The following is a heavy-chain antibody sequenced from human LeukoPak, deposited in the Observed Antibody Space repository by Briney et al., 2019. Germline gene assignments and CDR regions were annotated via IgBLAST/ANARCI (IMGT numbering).Heavy chain of an antibody. Sequence: GGSLRLSCVASGFTFSSYWMHWVRQDPRKGLVWVSRINGDGRNINYADSVRGRFTISRDNAKNTLYLQMNSLRAEDTAVYYCAKGPLIEVAGTTWDYWGQGTLVTVSS. CDR2: INGDGRNI. J-gene: IGHJ4*02. D-gene: IGHD6-19*01. V-gene: IGHV3-74*01. CDR3: AKGPLIEVAGTTWDY. CDR1: GFTFSSYW.